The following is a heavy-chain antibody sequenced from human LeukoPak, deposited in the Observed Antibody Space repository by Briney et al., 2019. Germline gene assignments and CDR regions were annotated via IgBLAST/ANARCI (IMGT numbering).Heavy chain of an antibody. V-gene: IGHV3-23*01. D-gene: IGHD6-13*01. CDR3: AKSDSGSWDEFYP. CDR2: ISASGGST. Sequence: PGGSLRLSCAASGFTFTNYALSWVRQAPGKGLEWVSGISASGGSTYYADSVKGRFTISRDNSKNTLFLQMNSLRAEDTAVYHCAKSDSGSWDEFYPWGQGTLVTVSS. CDR1: GFTFTNYA. J-gene: IGHJ5*02.